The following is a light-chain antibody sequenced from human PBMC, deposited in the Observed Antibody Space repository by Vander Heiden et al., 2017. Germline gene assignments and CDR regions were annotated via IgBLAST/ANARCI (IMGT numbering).Light chain of an antibody. J-gene: IGLJ2*01. CDR1: SSNIGTTT. Sequence: QSVLTQPPSASGTPGQRVTISCSGSSSNIGTTTVNWYQQLPGTAPKLLIYSSNQRPSGVPDRFSGSKSGTSASLAISGLQSEDEADYYCAAWDDSLRGHVLFGGGTKLTVI. CDR2: SSN. V-gene: IGLV1-44*01. CDR3: AAWDDSLRGHVL.